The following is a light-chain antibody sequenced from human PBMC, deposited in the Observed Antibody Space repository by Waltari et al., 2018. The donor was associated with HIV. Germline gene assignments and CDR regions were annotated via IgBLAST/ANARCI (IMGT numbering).Light chain of an antibody. Sequence: DIQMTQSPSSLSASVGDTVTMSCLASEDIGNRLNWYQQRPGRAPNFLIFDASTLETGVPSRFSASASGKNFTFTISGLQPEDFATYYCQQSSRLPLTFGGGTKVDVK. J-gene: IGKJ4*01. V-gene: IGKV1-33*01. CDR2: DAS. CDR3: QQSSRLPLT. CDR1: EDIGNR.